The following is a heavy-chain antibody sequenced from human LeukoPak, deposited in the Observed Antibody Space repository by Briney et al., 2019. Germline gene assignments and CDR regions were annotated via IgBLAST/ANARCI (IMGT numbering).Heavy chain of an antibody. Sequence: PGGSLRLSCAASGFTFSSYSMNWVRQAPGKGLEWVSSISSSSSYIYYADSVKGRFTISRDNAKNSLYVQMNSLRAEDTAVYYCARSTDYYCSIWFDHWGQGTLVTVSS. CDR3: ARSTDYYCSIWFDH. V-gene: IGHV3-21*01. CDR2: ISSSSSYI. J-gene: IGHJ5*02. CDR1: GFTFSSYS. D-gene: IGHD3-10*01.